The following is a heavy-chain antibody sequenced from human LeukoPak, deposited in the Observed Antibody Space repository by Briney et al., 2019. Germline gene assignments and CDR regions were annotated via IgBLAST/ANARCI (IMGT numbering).Heavy chain of an antibody. V-gene: IGHV4-4*07. J-gene: IGHJ3*02. Sequence: SETLSLTCTVSGGSISSYYWSWIRQPAGKGLEWIGRIYTSGSTNYNPSLKSRVTMSVDTSKNQFSLKLSSVTAADTAVYYCARDSTVVTPNALDIWGQGTMVTVSS. CDR1: GGSISSYY. D-gene: IGHD4-23*01. CDR3: ARDSTVVTPNALDI. CDR2: IYTSGST.